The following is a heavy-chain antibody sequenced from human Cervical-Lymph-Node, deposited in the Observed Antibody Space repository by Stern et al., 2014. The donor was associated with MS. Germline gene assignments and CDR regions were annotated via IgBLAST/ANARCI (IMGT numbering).Heavy chain of an antibody. CDR3: ARGVTAVTNYVPNWCFDL. J-gene: IGHJ2*01. D-gene: IGHD4-11*01. V-gene: IGHV4-39*02. CDR2: VYYSGIT. CDR1: GGSITNRDY. Sequence: VHLVESGPGLVKPSETLSLTCTVSGGSITNRDYWGWIRQSPGKGLEWIGSVYYSGITYYRPSLKSRDTISIDTSRNPLFLTLNSVTATDTAVYFCARGVTAVTNYVPNWCFDLWGRGTLVTVSS.